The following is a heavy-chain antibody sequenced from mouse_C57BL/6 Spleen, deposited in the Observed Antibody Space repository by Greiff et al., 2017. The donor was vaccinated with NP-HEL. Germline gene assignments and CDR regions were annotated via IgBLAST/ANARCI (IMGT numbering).Heavy chain of an antibody. V-gene: IGHV1-54*01. CDR2: INPGSGGT. Sequence: VQRVESGAELVRPGTSVKVSCKASGYAFTNYLIEWVKQRPGQGLEWIGVINPGSGGTNYNEKFKGKATLTADKSSSTAYMQLSSLTSEDSAVYFCARGIYYDYEKGFAYWGQGTLVTVSA. CDR3: ARGIYYDYEKGFAY. D-gene: IGHD2-4*01. CDR1: GYAFTNYL. J-gene: IGHJ3*01.